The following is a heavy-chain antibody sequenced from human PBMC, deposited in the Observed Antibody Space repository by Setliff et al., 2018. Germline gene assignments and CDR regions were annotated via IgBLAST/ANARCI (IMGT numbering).Heavy chain of an antibody. D-gene: IGHD3-3*01. J-gene: IGHJ6*03. V-gene: IGHV4-4*07. CDR1: GGSVNSHY. CDR3: ARVTGFLYMDV. Sequence: PSETLSLTCTVSGGSVNSHYWSWIRQPAGKGLEWIGHIYTSWSSNYNPSLKSRVTMSVDTSKNQFSLKLSSVTAADTAVYYCARVTGFLYMDVWGKGTTVTVSS. CDR2: IYTSWSS.